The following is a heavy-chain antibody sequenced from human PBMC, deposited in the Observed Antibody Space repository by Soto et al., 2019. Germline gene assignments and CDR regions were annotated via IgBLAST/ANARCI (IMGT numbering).Heavy chain of an antibody. Sequence: GSLRLSCAASGFTFSTYWMSWVRQAPGKGLEWVANIDPDGSQKYYVDSVKGRFTISRDNAKNSLYLQMNSLRAEGTAVYYCARDMGPSGAYGYWGQGTLVTVSS. V-gene: IGHV3-7*03. CDR1: GFTFSTYW. D-gene: IGHD1-26*01. J-gene: IGHJ4*02. CDR2: IDPDGSQK. CDR3: ARDMGPSGAYGY.